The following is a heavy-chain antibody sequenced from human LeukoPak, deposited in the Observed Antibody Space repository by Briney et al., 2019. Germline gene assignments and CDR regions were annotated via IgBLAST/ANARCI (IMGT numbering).Heavy chain of an antibody. D-gene: IGHD1-26*01. Sequence: GGSLRLSCAASGCTFSSCAMSWVRQAPGRGLEWVSAISHTGGSTHYADSVKGRFTISRDNSKNTVYLQVNTVRADDTAVYYCAKANSGSYLDYFDSWGQGTLVTVSS. CDR2: ISHTGGST. CDR1: GCTFSSCA. V-gene: IGHV3-23*01. J-gene: IGHJ4*02. CDR3: AKANSGSYLDYFDS.